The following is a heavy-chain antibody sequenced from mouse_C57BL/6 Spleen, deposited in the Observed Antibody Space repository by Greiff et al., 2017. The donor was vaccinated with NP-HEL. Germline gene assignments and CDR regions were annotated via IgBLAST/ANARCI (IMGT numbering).Heavy chain of an antibody. Sequence: QVQLQQSGAELVKPGASVKLSCKASGYTFTSYWMQWVKQRPGQGLEWIGEIDPSDSYTNYNQKFKGKATLTVDTSSSTAYMQLSSLTSEDSAVYYCARGVRAMDYWGQGTSVTVSS. CDR2: IDPSDSYT. J-gene: IGHJ4*01. V-gene: IGHV1-50*01. D-gene: IGHD2-1*01. CDR1: GYTFTSYW. CDR3: ARGVRAMDY.